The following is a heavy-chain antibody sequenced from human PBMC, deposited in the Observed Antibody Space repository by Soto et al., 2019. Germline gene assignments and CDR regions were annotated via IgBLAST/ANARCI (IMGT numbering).Heavy chain of an antibody. V-gene: IGHV2-5*02. J-gene: IGHJ4*02. CDR3: APRVVAGLGYYFAY. D-gene: IGHD6-19*01. CDR2: IYWDDDK. Sequence: QITLKESGPTLVKPTQTLTLTCTFSGFSLSSTRVAVGWIRQPPGKALEWLALIYWDDDKRYSPFLKSRLTNTKDTSKTQVVLTMTNMDPVDTAPYSFAPRVVAGLGYYFAYWGQGTRATVSS. CDR1: GFSLSSTRVA.